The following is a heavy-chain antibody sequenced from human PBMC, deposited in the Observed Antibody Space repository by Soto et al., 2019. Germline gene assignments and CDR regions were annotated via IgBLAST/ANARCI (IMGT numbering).Heavy chain of an antibody. CDR1: GYSFTSHY. D-gene: IGHD1-1*01. Sequence: QVHLVQSGAEVKKPGASVKVSCKGIGYSFTSHYMHWVRQAPGQGLEWMGTIHPGGVNIAYAQKFQGRVTMTKDTSTSTVYMELTSLTSEVTAVYYCARDQSWHDLLWWFDPWGQGTLVTVSS. CDR3: ARDQSWHDLLWWFDP. V-gene: IGHV1-46*03. J-gene: IGHJ5*02. CDR2: IHPGGVNI.